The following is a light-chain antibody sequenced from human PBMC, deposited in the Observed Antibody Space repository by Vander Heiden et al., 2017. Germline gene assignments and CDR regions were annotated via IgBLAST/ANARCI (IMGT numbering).Light chain of an antibody. CDR1: QSVLFSANNRNY. J-gene: IGKJ4*01. Sequence: DFVLTQSPASLAVSLGEGATVNFKSSQSVLFSANNRNYLGWYQQKSGQPPKLLISWASTRASGVPDRFSGSGSATDFTLTISNLQAEDVAVYYCQQHYSNTLTFGGGTKVEIK. V-gene: IGKV4-1*01. CDR2: WAS. CDR3: QQHYSNTLT.